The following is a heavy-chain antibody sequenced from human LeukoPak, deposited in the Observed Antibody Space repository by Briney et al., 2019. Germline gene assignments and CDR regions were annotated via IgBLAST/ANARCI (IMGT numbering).Heavy chain of an antibody. CDR2: MTKKPNGNTT. Sequence: GWPLRLSCAASGFTFSDHYMDGVRQAPEKGLEGVGRMTKKPNGNTTQHAASGKGRFTNSRDESKDSLYLQLNSLEIEDTAVYYCARGGVWGSYRLVDYWGQGTLVTVSS. CDR3: ARGGVWGSYRLVDY. CDR1: GFTFSDHY. V-gene: IGHV3-72*01. J-gene: IGHJ4*02. D-gene: IGHD3-16*02.